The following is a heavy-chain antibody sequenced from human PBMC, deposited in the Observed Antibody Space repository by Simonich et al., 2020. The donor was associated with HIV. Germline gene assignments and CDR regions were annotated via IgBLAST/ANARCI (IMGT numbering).Heavy chain of an antibody. Sequence: QVQLHQWGAGLLKSSETLSLTCAVYGGSFSGYYWNWIRQPPGKGLEWIAEINHGGRTNYHPSLKSRVTILLDTSKNQFSLKLASVTATDTALYYCARSPSENWDYYFDYWSQGTLVTVSS. J-gene: IGHJ4*02. D-gene: IGHD1-7*01. CDR3: ARSPSENWDYYFDY. CDR1: GGSFSGYY. CDR2: INHGGRT. V-gene: IGHV4-34*01.